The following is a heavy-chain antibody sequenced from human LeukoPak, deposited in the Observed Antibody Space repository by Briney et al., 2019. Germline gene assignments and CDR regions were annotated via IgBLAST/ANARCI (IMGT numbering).Heavy chain of an antibody. CDR3: ASASAAGYFDY. CDR1: GFTVSSNH. CDR2: IYSGGST. D-gene: IGHD6-13*01. V-gene: IGHV3-66*02. J-gene: IGHJ4*02. Sequence: PGGSLRLSCAASGFTVSSNHMSWVRQAPGKGLEWVSVIYSGGSTYYADSVKGRFTISRDNSKNTLYLQMNSLRAEDTAVYYCASASAAGYFDYWGQGTLVTVSS.